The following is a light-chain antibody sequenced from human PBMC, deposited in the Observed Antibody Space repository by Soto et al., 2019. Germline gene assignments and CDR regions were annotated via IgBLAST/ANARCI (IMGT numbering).Light chain of an antibody. CDR3: QQRSNWPPWT. Sequence: VFTQSPATLSLYPGERPTLSCKASQRVGSYLAWYQQKPGQAPRLLIYGASNRANGIPARFSGSGSGADFTLTISSLEPDDFAVYYCQQRSNWPPWTFGQGTKVDIK. V-gene: IGKV3-11*01. J-gene: IGKJ1*01. CDR1: QRVGSY. CDR2: GAS.